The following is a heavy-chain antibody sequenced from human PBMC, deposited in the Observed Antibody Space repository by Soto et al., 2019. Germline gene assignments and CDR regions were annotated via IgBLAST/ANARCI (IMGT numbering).Heavy chain of an antibody. CDR2: IWYDASNK. V-gene: IGHV3-33*01. Sequence: QAQLVESGGGVVQPGRSLRLSCAASGFTFSSYGMHWVRQAPGKGLEWVAIIWYDASNKYYADSVKGRFTISRDNSNNTLYLQMNSLRAEDTAVYYCARDRRAVAGIYYWGQGTLVTVSS. CDR3: ARDRRAVAGIYY. D-gene: IGHD6-19*01. CDR1: GFTFSSYG. J-gene: IGHJ4*02.